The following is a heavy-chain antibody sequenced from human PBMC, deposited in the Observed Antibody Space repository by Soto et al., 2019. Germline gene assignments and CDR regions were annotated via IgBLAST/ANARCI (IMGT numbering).Heavy chain of an antibody. V-gene: IGHV3-33*01. Sequence: GGSLRLSCAASGFTFSSYGMHWVRQAPGKGLEWVAVIWYDESNKYYAESVKGRFTISRDNSKNTLYLQMNNLRAEDTAVYYCARDSHVGSGWQLTADYWGQGTLVTVSS. CDR2: IWYDESNK. CDR3: ARDSHVGSGWQLTADY. CDR1: GFTFSSYG. J-gene: IGHJ4*02. D-gene: IGHD6-19*01.